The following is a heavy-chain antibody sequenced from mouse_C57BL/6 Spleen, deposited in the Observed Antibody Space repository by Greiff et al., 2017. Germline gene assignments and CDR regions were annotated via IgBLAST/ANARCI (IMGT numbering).Heavy chain of an antibody. J-gene: IGHJ2*01. CDR3: ARSDYRY. CDR2: IDPSDSYT. CDR1: GYTFTSYW. V-gene: IGHV1-50*01. Sequence: QVQLQQPGAELVKPGASVKLSCKASGYTFTSYWMQWVKQRPGQGLEWIGEIDPSDSYTNYNQKFKGKATLTVDTSSSTAYMQLSSLTSEDSAVYYCARSDYRYWGQGTTLTVS. D-gene: IGHD1-1*02.